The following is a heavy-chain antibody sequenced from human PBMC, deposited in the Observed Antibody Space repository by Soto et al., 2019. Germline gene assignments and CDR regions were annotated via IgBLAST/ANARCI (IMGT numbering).Heavy chain of an antibody. CDR3: ARGFSGSYLSTGYYFDY. Sequence: GGSLRLSCAASGFTFSSYGMHWVRQAPGKGLEWVAVIWYDGSNKYYADSVKGRFTISRDNSKNTLYLQMNSLRAEDTAVYYCARGFSGSYLSTGYYFDYWGQGTLVTVSS. CDR2: IWYDGSNK. J-gene: IGHJ4*02. D-gene: IGHD1-26*01. CDR1: GFTFSSYG. V-gene: IGHV3-33*01.